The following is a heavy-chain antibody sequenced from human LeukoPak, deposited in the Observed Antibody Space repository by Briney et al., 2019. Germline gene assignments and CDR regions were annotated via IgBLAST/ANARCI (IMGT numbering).Heavy chain of an antibody. Sequence: GASVKVSCKASGYTFTGYYMHWVRQAPGQGLEWMVRINPNSGGTNYAQKFQGRFTITRHTSISTAYMELSRLRSDDTAVYYCASNSKQQLVPFPYYYSYYMDVWGKGTTVTVSS. V-gene: IGHV1-2*06. J-gene: IGHJ6*03. D-gene: IGHD6-13*01. CDR2: INPNSGGT. CDR3: ASNSKQQLVPFPYYYSYYMDV. CDR1: GYTFTGYY.